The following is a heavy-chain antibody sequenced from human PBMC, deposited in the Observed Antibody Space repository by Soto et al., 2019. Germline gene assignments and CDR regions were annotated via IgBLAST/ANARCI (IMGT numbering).Heavy chain of an antibody. J-gene: IGHJ5*02. V-gene: IGHV4-59*02. CDR2: MYFGGSF. CDR3: ARSYYDATGFAVDP. CDR1: GASVSTGY. Sequence: QTQLQESCPGLVTPSETLSLTCNVSGASVSTGYWSWIRQPPGTGLEWLGFMYFGGSFNYNPSLTSRVTISVDTSKNQFSLKVTSVTAADTAVYYWARSYYDATGFAVDPWGQGTLVTVSS. D-gene: IGHD3-22*01.